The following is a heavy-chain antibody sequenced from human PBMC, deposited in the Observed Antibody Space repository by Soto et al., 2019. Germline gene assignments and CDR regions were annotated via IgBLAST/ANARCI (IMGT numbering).Heavy chain of an antibody. CDR2: IIPIFGTA. CDR1: GGTFNRYT. J-gene: IGHJ6*02. Sequence: VQLVQSGAEVKKPGSSVKLSCKASGGTFNRYTISWVRQAPGQGLEWMGGIIPIFGTANYAQKFQGRVAISADESTSAAYMEQRSLGSEDTAVYYCALWGFRDGNNSKYNYSGMDVWGQGTTVTVSS. D-gene: IGHD1-1*01. V-gene: IGHV1-69*01. CDR3: ALWGFRDGNNSKYNYSGMDV.